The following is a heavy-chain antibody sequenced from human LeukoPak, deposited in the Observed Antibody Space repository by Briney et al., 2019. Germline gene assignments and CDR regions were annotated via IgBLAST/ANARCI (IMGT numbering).Heavy chain of an antibody. D-gene: IGHD2-2*02. J-gene: IGHJ6*02. V-gene: IGHV1-18*01. CDR2: ISAYNGNT. CDR3: ARDRDIVVVPAAIRYYYYGMDV. Sequence: GASVKVSCKASGYTFTSYGISWVRQAPGQGLEWMGWISAYNGNTNYAQKLQGTVTMTTDTSTSTAYMELRSLRSDDTAVYYCARDRDIVVVPAAIRYYYYGMDVWGQGTTVTVSS. CDR1: GYTFTSYG.